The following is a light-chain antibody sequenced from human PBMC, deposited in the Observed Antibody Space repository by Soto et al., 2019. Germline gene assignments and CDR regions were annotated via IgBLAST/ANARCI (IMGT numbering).Light chain of an antibody. J-gene: IGKJ4*01. Sequence: DIQMTQSPSALSASVGDRVTITCRASQSITNYLNWYQHKPGQAPNLLIYAASTLQAGVPSRFSGSGSGTDFTLTISSLEPEDFAVYYCQQRYNWPLTFGGGTKVDIK. CDR2: AAS. V-gene: IGKV1-39*01. CDR3: QQRYNWPLT. CDR1: QSITNY.